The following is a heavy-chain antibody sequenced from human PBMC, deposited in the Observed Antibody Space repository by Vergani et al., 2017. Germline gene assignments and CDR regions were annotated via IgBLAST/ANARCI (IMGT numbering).Heavy chain of an antibody. Sequence: QVQLVQSGSELKKPGASVKVSCRASGYSFSTHALHWMRLAPGQGLEWMGWINPNSGGTKYAQSFQDKITVTSDTSSRTVFMELRRLTSDDTAIYFCARLPIVGRTAWGQGTRVIVSS. CDR3: ARLPIVGRTA. CDR1: GYSFSTHA. D-gene: IGHD1-26*01. J-gene: IGHJ5*02. CDR2: INPNSGGT. V-gene: IGHV1-2*02.